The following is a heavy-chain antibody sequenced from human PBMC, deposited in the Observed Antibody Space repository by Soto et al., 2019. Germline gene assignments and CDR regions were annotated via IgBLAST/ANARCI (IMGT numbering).Heavy chain of an antibody. D-gene: IGHD3-16*01. CDR1: GFTFGSYG. Sequence: PGGSLRLSCAASGFTFGSYGMHWVRQAPGKGLEWVAVISYDGSNKYYADSVKGRFTISRDNSKNTLYLQMNSLRAEDTAVYYCAKGRSLRARFGKLAAADPDAFDIRGQGTMVPVSS. V-gene: IGHV3-30*18. CDR2: ISYDGSNK. CDR3: AKGRSLRARFGKLAAADPDAFDI. J-gene: IGHJ3*02.